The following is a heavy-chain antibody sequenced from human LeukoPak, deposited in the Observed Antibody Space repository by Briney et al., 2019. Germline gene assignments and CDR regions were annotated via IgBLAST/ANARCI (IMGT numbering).Heavy chain of an antibody. J-gene: IGHJ5*02. CDR1: GFTFSNYA. V-gene: IGHV3-23*01. Sequence: GGSLRPSCAASGFTFSNYAMTWVRQAVGKRLEWVSAISGSDGSTYYSDSVTGRFTISRDNSKNTLYLQMTSLRTDDTAVYYCAKDGYDFWSAYQIDLWGQGTLVTVSS. CDR2: ISGSDGST. CDR3: AKDGYDFWSAYQIDL. D-gene: IGHD3-3*01.